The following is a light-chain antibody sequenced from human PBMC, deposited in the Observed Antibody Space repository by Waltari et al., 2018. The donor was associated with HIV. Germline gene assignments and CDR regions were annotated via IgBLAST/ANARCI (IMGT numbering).Light chain of an antibody. CDR1: SSTIGNNY. CDR3: GTWDRSLTAGL. Sequence: QSVLTQPPSVSAAPGQKVSISCSGSSSTIGNNYVSWYQQRPGTAPKLLIYEDDRRPSGIPDRFSATKSGASATLDITGLQIGDEADYYCGTWDRSLTAGLFGGGTKLTVL. J-gene: IGLJ3*02. CDR2: EDD. V-gene: IGLV1-51*02.